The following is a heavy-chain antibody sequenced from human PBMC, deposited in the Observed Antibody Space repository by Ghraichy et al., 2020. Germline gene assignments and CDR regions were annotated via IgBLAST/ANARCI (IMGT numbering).Heavy chain of an antibody. V-gene: IGHV3-23*01. CDR1: GFTFSTYA. CDR2: ISGSGGST. D-gene: IGHD3-10*01. Sequence: GGSLRLSCAASGFTFSTYAMNWVRQAPRKGLEWVSAISGSGGSTYYADSVKGRFTFSRDNSKNTLYLQMNSLRAEDTAVYYCAKDRGTWGDAFDIWGQGTMVTVSS. CDR3: AKDRGTWGDAFDI. J-gene: IGHJ3*02.